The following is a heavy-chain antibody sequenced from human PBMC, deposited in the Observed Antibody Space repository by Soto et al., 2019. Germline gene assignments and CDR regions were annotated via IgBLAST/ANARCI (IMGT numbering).Heavy chain of an antibody. V-gene: IGHV2-5*02. CDR3: AHRTTTVTWWFDP. J-gene: IGHJ5*02. Sequence: ITLKEPGPTLVKPTKTPTLTATFPGFSLPPSGGGVVWLGQPPGKALDWLALFYWDDDKRYSPSLKGRLTITKDTSKNQVVLTMTNMDPADTATYFCAHRTTTVTWWFDPWGQGTLVTVSS. CDR1: GFSLPPSGGG. CDR2: FYWDDDK. D-gene: IGHD4-17*01.